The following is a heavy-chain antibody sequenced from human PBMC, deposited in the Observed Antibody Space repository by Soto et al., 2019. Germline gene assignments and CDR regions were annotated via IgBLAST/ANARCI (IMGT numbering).Heavy chain of an antibody. Sequence: EVQLVESGGGLVQPGGSLRLSCTASGFIVSDTYMNWVRQAPGKGLEWVSVISNRGDTHYADSVRGRFSLSRDIADNSLHLQMNNLRVEDTAVYYRAREPRYCRGGSCSITGDAFDIWGQGTMVTVSS. CDR2: ISNRGDT. CDR3: AREPRYCRGGSCSITGDAFDI. J-gene: IGHJ3*02. D-gene: IGHD2-15*01. CDR1: GFIVSDTY. V-gene: IGHV3-66*01.